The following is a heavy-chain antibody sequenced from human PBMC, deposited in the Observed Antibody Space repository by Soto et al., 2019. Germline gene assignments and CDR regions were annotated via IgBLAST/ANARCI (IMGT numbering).Heavy chain of an antibody. CDR3: ARDLSGTGLDI. D-gene: IGHD1-26*01. Sequence: QMQLHESGPGLVKPSETLSLTCNVSGDSIGRFYWSWIRQSAEKGLEWIGRVYSTGGTAYNPALKGRVTISLDRSNTHVSLEMNSVTAADTAVYFCARDLSGTGLDIWGRGTRVTVSS. CDR1: GDSIGRFY. V-gene: IGHV4-4*07. CDR2: VYSTGGT. J-gene: IGHJ6*02.